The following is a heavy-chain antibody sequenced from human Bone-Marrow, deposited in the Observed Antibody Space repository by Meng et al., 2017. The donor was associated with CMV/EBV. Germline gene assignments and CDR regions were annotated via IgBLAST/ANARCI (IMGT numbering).Heavy chain of an antibody. D-gene: IGHD2-2*02. CDR2: MNPNSGNT. V-gene: IGHV1-8*03. J-gene: IGHJ4*02. CDR1: GGTFSSYA. CDR3: ARAADYCSSTSCYRGGDY. Sequence: ASVKVSCKASGGTFSSYAISWVRQAPGQGLEWMGGMNPNSGNTDYAQKFQGRVTITRNTSISTAYMELGSLRAEDTAVYYCARAADYCSSTSCYRGGDYWGQGTLVTVSS.